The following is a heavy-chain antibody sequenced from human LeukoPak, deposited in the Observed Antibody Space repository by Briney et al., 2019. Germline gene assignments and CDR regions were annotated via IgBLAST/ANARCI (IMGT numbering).Heavy chain of an antibody. CDR3: ARIRMTTVRFDY. CDR2: ISSSGSTI. CDR1: GFTFSSYE. J-gene: IGHJ4*02. V-gene: IGHV3-48*03. Sequence: GGSLRLSCAASGFTFSSYEMNWVRQAPGKGLEWVSYISSSGSTIYYADSVKGRFTISRDNAKNSLYLQMNSLRAEDTAVYYCARIRMTTVRFDYWGQGTLVTVSS. D-gene: IGHD4-11*01.